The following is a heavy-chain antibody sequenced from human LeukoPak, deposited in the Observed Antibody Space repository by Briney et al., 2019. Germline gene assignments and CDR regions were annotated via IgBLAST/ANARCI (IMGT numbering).Heavy chain of an antibody. CDR3: AMPTIDY. CDR1: GFTFSSYA. CDR2: ISYDGSNK. D-gene: IGHD5-24*01. J-gene: IGHJ4*02. V-gene: IGHV3-30-3*01. Sequence: PGRSLRLSCAASGFTFSSYAMHWVRQAPGKGLEWVAVISYDGSNKYYADSVKGRFTISRDNAKNSLYPQMNSLRAEDTAVYYCAMPTIDYWGQGTLVTVSS.